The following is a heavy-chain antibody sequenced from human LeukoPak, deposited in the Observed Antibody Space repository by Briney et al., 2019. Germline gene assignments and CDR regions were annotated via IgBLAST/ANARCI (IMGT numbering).Heavy chain of an antibody. J-gene: IGHJ4*02. Sequence: PGGSLRLSCAASGFTFSSYTMHWIRQAPGKGLEWVSSISGSNSYIFYADSVKGRFTVSRDNAKDSLYLQMNSLKAEDTAVYYCARALTTLTYEGYWGQGTLVTVSS. CDR2: ISGSNSYI. D-gene: IGHD1-1*01. CDR3: ARALTTLTYEGY. V-gene: IGHV3-21*01. CDR1: GFTFSSYT.